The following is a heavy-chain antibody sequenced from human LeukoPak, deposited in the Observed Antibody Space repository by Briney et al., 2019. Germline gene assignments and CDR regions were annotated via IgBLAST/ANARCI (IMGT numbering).Heavy chain of an antibody. Sequence: ASVKVSCKASGGTFSSYAISWVRQAPGQGLEWMGGIIPIFGSANYAQKFQGRVTITADESTSTAYMELSSLRSEDTAVYYCARDARGPHPYCSSTSCYSYVDVWGKGTTVTVSS. CDR1: GGTFSSYA. CDR3: ARDARGPHPYCSSTSCYSYVDV. CDR2: IIPIFGSA. V-gene: IGHV1-69*13. J-gene: IGHJ6*04. D-gene: IGHD2-2*02.